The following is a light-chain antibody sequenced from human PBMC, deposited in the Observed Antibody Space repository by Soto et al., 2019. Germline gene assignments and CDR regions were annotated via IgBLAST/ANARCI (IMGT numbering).Light chain of an antibody. CDR3: QQSYTTSIA. CDR2: GAS. CDR1: QRISTY. Sequence: DIQMTQSPSSLSASVGDRVTITCRVSQRISTYLNWYQQKPGKAPKLLIYGASTLQGGVPSRFSGSGTGTDFTLTISSLQPEDFATYYCQQSYTTSIAFGQGTRLEIK. V-gene: IGKV1-39*01. J-gene: IGKJ5*01.